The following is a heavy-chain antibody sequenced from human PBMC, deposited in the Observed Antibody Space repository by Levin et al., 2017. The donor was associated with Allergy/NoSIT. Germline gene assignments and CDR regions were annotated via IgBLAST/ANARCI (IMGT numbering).Heavy chain of an antibody. Sequence: QSGESLKISCAASGFTFDDYAMHWVRQAPGKGLEWVSGISWNSGSIGYADSVKGRFTISRDNAKNSLYLQMNSLRAEDTALYYCAKDLGALLTPDYWGQGTLVTVSS. CDR2: ISWNSGSI. D-gene: IGHD1-26*01. J-gene: IGHJ4*02. CDR3: AKDLGALLTPDY. V-gene: IGHV3-9*01. CDR1: GFTFDDYA.